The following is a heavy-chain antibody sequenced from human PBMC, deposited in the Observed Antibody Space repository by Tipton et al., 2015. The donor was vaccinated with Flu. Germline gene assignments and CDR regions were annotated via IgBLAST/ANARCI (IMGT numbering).Heavy chain of an antibody. D-gene: IGHD2-2*01. V-gene: IGHV4-59*01. J-gene: IGHJ1*01. CDR1: GRSIRAYY. Sequence: TLSLTCNVSGRSIRAYYWSWIRQPAGKAPEWIGYVDYRGSSNKNPLLRSRVTMSVDMAKYQISMKLGSVTAADTAIYYCATGRSTGSTALFAHWGQGTHVTVSS. CDR3: ATGRSTGSTALFAH. CDR2: VDYRGSS.